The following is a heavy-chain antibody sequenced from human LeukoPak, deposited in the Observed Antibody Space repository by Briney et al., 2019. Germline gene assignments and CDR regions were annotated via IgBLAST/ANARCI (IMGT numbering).Heavy chain of an antibody. V-gene: IGHV1-2*02. CDR2: INPNSGGT. Sequence: GASVRVSCKASGYTFSGYYMHWVRQAPGQGLEWMGWINPNSGGTNYAQKFQGRVTMTRDTSISTACMELSRLRSDDTAVYYCARDLTMYIYGSLGVWGKGTTVTVSS. J-gene: IGHJ6*04. D-gene: IGHD5-18*01. CDR1: GYTFSGYY. CDR3: ARDLTMYIYGSLGV.